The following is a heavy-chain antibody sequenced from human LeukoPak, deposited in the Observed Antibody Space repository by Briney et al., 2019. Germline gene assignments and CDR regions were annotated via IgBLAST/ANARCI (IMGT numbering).Heavy chain of an antibody. CDR2: IYSSGST. D-gene: IGHD2-15*01. J-gene: IGHJ1*01. V-gene: IGHV4-59*01. Sequence: PSETLSLTCTVSSDSISGYYWSWIRQPPGKGLEWLGYIYSSGSTNYNPSLKSRVTISVDTSKNQFSLKLSSVTAADTAVYYCARVSCSSGSCYEYFQHWGQGTLVTVS. CDR1: SDSISGYY. CDR3: ARVSCSSGSCYEYFQH.